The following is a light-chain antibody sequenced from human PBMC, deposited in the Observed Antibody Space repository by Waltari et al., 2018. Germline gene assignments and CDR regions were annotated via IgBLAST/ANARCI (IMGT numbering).Light chain of an antibody. J-gene: IGLJ2*01. CDR3: NSYTTSGTVV. V-gene: IGLV2-14*03. CDR1: SSVVGTYNF. Sequence: QSALTQPASVSGSPGQSITTPCTGTSSVVGTYNFVSWYHQHPGKVPKLIIYDATDRPSGVSSRFSGSKSGNTASLTISGLQAEDEGDYYCNSYTTSGTVVFGGGTKLTVL. CDR2: DAT.